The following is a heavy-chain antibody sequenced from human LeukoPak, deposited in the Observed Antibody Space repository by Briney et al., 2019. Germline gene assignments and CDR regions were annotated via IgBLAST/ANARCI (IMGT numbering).Heavy chain of an antibody. Sequence: GGSLRLPCVASGFTFSTYSMNWVRQAPGKGLEWVSYISYSSGISTVIYYADSVKGRFTISRDNGKNSLYLQMNSLRDEDTAVYFCARELWSSFWGQGTVVTVSS. V-gene: IGHV3-48*02. J-gene: IGHJ3*01. CDR3: ARELWSSF. CDR1: GFTFSTYS. D-gene: IGHD3-10*01. CDR2: ISYSSGISTVI.